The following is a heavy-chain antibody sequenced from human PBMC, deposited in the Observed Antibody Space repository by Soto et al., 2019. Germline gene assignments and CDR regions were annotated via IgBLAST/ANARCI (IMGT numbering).Heavy chain of an antibody. J-gene: IGHJ3*02. Sequence: ASVKVSCKASGYTFSTYGVTWVRQAPGQGLEWMGWISGYNGNTNYAQKHQGRVSMTTETSTSTAYMELRSLTSDDTAVYYCARDRGAARTMNAFDIWGQGKMVTVSS. CDR1: GYTFSTYG. D-gene: IGHD6-6*01. CDR3: ARDRGAARTMNAFDI. V-gene: IGHV1-18*01. CDR2: ISGYNGNT.